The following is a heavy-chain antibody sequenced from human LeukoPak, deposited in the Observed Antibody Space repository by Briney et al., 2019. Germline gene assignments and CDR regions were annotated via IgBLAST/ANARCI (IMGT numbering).Heavy chain of an antibody. Sequence: PGGSLRLSCAASGFTFNIYGMSWVRQAPGKGLEWVSSVGGGNDIHYADSVQGRFTISRDNSKSTIFLQMNSLRAEDTAVYYCATGYCSGDGCRKDYWGQGTLVTVSS. CDR1: GFTFNIYG. CDR3: ATGYCSGDGCRKDY. J-gene: IGHJ4*02. V-gene: IGHV3-23*01. CDR2: VGGGNDI. D-gene: IGHD2-15*01.